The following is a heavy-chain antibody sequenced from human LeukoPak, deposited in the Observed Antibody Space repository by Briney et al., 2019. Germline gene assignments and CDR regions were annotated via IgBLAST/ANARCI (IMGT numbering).Heavy chain of an antibody. CDR1: GGSISSSNW. V-gene: IGHV4-4*02. Sequence: SGTLSLTCAVSGGSISSSNWWSWVRQPPGKGLEWIGEIYHSGSTNYNPSLKSRVTISVDKSKDQFSLKLSSVTAADTAVYYCAKDAGQWLGTLDYYYGMDVWGQGTTVTVSS. J-gene: IGHJ6*02. CDR2: IYHSGST. CDR3: AKDAGQWLGTLDYYYGMDV. D-gene: IGHD6-19*01.